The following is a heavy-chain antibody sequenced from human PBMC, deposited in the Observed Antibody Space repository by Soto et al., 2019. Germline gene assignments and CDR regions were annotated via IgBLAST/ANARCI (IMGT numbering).Heavy chain of an antibody. J-gene: IGHJ4*02. CDR3: TRAAVAAHFDF. D-gene: IGHD6-19*01. CDR2: IKSDGSTT. Sequence: PGGSLRLSCAASGFTFSSYWMHWVRQAPGKGLVWVSRIKSDGSTTGYADSVKGRFSISRDNAKNTLYLQMNSLRADDTAVYYCTRAAVAAHFDFWGRGTLVTVSS. CDR1: GFTFSSYW. V-gene: IGHV3-74*01.